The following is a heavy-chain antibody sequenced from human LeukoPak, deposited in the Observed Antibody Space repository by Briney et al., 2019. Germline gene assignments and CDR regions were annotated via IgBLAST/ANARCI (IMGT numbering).Heavy chain of an antibody. CDR3: ARGPGSHRHSTSDY. D-gene: IGHD7-27*01. CDR1: GYTFTGYY. CDR2: INPNSGGT. V-gene: IGHV1-2*02. J-gene: IGHJ4*02. Sequence: ASVKVSCKASGYTFTGYYMHWVRQAPGQGLEWMGWINPNSGGTNYAQKFQGRVTMTRDTSISTAYMELSRRRSDDTAVYYCARGPGSHRHSTSDYWGQGTLVTVSS.